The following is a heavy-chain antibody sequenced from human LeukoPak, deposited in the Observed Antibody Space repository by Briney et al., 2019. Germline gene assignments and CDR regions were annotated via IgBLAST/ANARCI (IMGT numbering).Heavy chain of an antibody. CDR3: ARDQRYCSSSSCPWEPFDY. CDR2: IKQDGSEK. D-gene: IGHD2-2*01. V-gene: IGHV3-7*05. CDR1: GFTFSSYW. J-gene: IGHJ4*02. Sequence: GGSLRLSCAASGFTFSSYWMTWVRQAPGKGLEWVANIKQDGSEKYYVDSVKGRFTISRDNAKNSLYLQMNSLRAEDTAVYYCARDQRYCSSSSCPWEPFDYWGQGTLVTVSS.